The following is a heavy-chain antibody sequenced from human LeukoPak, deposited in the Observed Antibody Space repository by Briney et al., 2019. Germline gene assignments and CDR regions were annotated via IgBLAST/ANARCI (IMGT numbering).Heavy chain of an antibody. CDR2: IVGSGGGT. D-gene: IGHD2-21*01. Sequence: GGSLRLSCEASGFTFSSYAMIWVRQAPGKGLEWVSAIVGSGGGTEYADSVKGRFTISRDNSKNTLYLQMNSLRAEDTAVYYCARVSSVLYCDGDCYDYWGQGTLVTVSS. J-gene: IGHJ4*02. CDR3: ARVSSVLYCDGDCYDY. V-gene: IGHV3-23*01. CDR1: GFTFSSYA.